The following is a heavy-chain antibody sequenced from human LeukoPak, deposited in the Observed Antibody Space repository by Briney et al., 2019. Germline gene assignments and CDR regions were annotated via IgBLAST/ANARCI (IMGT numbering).Heavy chain of an antibody. CDR3: ARDQRGSMARGIKDAFDL. V-gene: IGHV3-48*01. Sequence: PGGSLSLSCAASGFTFSDYSMNWVRQAPGKGLEWVSYISGSTNTIYYADSVNGRFTISRDNAKNSLYLQMNSLRAEDTVVYYCARDQRGSMARGIKDAFDLWGPGTMVTVSS. CDR2: ISGSTNTI. CDR1: GFTFSDYS. D-gene: IGHD3-10*01. J-gene: IGHJ3*01.